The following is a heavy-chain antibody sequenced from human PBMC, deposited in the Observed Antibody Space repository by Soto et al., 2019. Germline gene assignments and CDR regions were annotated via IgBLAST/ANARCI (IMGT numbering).Heavy chain of an antibody. CDR1: GFTFSTYA. V-gene: IGHV3-23*01. Sequence: PGGSLRLSCAASGFTFSTYAMSWVRQAPGKGLEWVSAISATAGDTYYADSVGGRFTISRDNSMNALYLQMNSLRVEDTAVYYCAHPRGYGVFDAYDIWGQGTMVTVSS. CDR2: ISATAGDT. CDR3: AHPRGYGVFDAYDI. D-gene: IGHD4-17*01. J-gene: IGHJ3*02.